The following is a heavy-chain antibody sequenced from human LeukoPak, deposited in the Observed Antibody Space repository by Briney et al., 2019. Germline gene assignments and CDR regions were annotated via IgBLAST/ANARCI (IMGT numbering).Heavy chain of an antibody. CDR2: ISYDGSNK. CDR3: AKAPTRGGSSEFH. D-gene: IGHD6-6*01. V-gene: IGHV3-30*18. CDR1: GFTFSSYG. J-gene: IGHJ4*02. Sequence: GGSLRLSCAASGFTFSSYGMHWVRQAPGKGLEWVAVISYDGSNKYYADSVKGRFTISRDNAKNTLYLQMNSLRAEDTAVYYCAKAPTRGGSSEFHWGQGTLVTVSS.